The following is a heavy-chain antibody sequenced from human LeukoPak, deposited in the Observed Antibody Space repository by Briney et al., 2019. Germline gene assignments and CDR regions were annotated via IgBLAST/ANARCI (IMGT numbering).Heavy chain of an antibody. CDR1: GGSFSGYY. CDR3: ARRRVLRYFDWPSGAFDI. CDR2: INHSGST. D-gene: IGHD3-9*01. Sequence: SETLSLTCAVYGGSFSGYYWSWIRQPPGKGLEWIGEINHSGSTNYNPSLKSRVTISVDTSKNQFSLKLSSVTAADTAVYYCARRRVLRYFDWPSGAFDIWGQGTMVTVSS. J-gene: IGHJ3*02. V-gene: IGHV4-34*01.